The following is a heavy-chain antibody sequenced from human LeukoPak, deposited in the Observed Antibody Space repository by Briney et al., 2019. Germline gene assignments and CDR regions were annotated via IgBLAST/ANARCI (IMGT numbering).Heavy chain of an antibody. J-gene: IGHJ5*02. CDR3: ASLTGTNWFDP. CDR2: IIPILGIA. D-gene: IGHD7-27*01. Sequence: SVKVSCKASGGTVSSYAISWVRQAPGQGLEWMGRIIPILGIANYAQKFQGRVTITADKSTSTAYMELSSLRSEDTAVYYCASLTGTNWFDPWGQGTLVTVSS. V-gene: IGHV1-69*04. CDR1: GGTVSSYA.